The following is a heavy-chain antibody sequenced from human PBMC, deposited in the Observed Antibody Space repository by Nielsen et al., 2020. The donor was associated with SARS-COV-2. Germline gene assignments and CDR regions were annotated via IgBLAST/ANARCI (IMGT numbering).Heavy chain of an antibody. D-gene: IGHD6-13*01. Sequence: ASVKVSCKVSGYTLTELSMHWVRQAPGKGLEWMGGLDPEDGETIYAQKFQGRVTMTEDTSTDTAYMELSSLRSEDTAVYYCATAPGIAAATTGWFDPWGQGTLVTVSS. CDR1: GYTLTELS. CDR3: ATAPGIAAATTGWFDP. J-gene: IGHJ5*02. V-gene: IGHV1-24*01. CDR2: LDPEDGET.